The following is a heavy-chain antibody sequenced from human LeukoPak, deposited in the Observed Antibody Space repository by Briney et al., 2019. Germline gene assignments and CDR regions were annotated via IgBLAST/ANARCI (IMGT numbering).Heavy chain of an antibody. CDR2: ISYDGSNK. J-gene: IGHJ4*02. Sequence: GGSLRLSCAASGFTFSSYGMHWVRQAPGKGLEWVAVISYDGSNKYYADSVKGRFTISRDNSKNTLYLQTNSLRAEDTAVYYCARDLVGYSYGYSDYWGQGTLVTVSS. CDR3: ARDLVGYSYGYSDY. D-gene: IGHD5-18*01. CDR1: GFTFSSYG. V-gene: IGHV3-30*03.